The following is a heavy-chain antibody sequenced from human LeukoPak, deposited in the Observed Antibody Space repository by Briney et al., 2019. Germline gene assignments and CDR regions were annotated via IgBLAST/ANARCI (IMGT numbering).Heavy chain of an antibody. J-gene: IGHJ4*02. CDR1: GFTVSSNF. CDR2: IYSGGRT. V-gene: IGHV3-66*01. Sequence: GGSLRLSCAASGFTVSSNFMSWVRQAPGKGLEWVSVIYSGGRTYYADSVKGRFTISRDNSKNTLALQMNSLRAEDTAVYYCARSIAARYFDYWGQGTLVTVSS. D-gene: IGHD6-6*01. CDR3: ARSIAARYFDY.